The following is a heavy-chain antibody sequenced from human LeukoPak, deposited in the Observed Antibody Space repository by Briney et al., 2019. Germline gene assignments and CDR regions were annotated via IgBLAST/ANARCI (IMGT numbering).Heavy chain of an antibody. CDR1: GYTFTSYG. D-gene: IGHD3-3*01. CDR2: ISAYNGNT. Sequence: ASVKVSCKASGYTFTSYGISWVRQAPGQGLEWMGWISAYNGNTNYAQKLQGRVTMTTDTSTRTAYMELRSLRSDDTAVYYCARGLEWLTRRHTWFDPWGQGTQVTVSS. V-gene: IGHV1-18*01. CDR3: ARGLEWLTRRHTWFDP. J-gene: IGHJ5*02.